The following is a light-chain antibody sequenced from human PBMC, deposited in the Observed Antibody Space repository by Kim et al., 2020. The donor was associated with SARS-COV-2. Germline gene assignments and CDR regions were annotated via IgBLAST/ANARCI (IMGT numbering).Light chain of an antibody. CDR2: ATS. V-gene: IGKV1-5*03. CDR1: QNIEKW. J-gene: IGKJ1*01. Sequence: SASIGDRVTIVCRASQNIEKWLAWYQQKPGKAPNLLIDATSTLQSGAPSRFSGSGSGTEFTLTISGLQADDVGTYFCQQYNIYSTFGQGTKVDIK. CDR3: QQYNIYST.